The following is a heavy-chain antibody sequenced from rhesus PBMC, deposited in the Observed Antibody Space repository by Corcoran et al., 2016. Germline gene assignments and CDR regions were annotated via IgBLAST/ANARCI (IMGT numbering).Heavy chain of an antibody. CDR2: VGGSSWST. CDR3: ARTGNYYFDY. D-gene: IGHD1-44*01. V-gene: IGHV4-165*01. CDR1: GGSISGYW. Sequence: QVQLQESGPGLVKPSETLSLTCGVSGGSISGYWWGWSRQSPGKGLAWIGSVGGSSWSTYYNPSLKSRFSISTDTSKTQFSLKLSSVTAADTAVYYCARTGNYYFDYWGQGVLVTVSS. J-gene: IGHJ4*01.